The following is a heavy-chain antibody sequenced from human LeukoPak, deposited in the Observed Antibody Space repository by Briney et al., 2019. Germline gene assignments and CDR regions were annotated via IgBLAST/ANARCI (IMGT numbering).Heavy chain of an antibody. Sequence: GRSLRLSCAASGFTFSSYGMHWVRQAPGKGLEWVAVISYDGSNKYYADSVKGRFTISRDNSKNTLYLQMNSLRAEDTAVYYCAMIAAAGTSDYWGQGTLVTVFS. J-gene: IGHJ4*02. CDR3: AMIAAAGTSDY. CDR2: ISYDGSNK. CDR1: GFTFSSYG. V-gene: IGHV3-30*03. D-gene: IGHD6-13*01.